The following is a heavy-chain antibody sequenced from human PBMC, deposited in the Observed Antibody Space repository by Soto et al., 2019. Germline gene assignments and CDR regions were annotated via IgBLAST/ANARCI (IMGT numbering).Heavy chain of an antibody. CDR1: GYTLTELS. D-gene: IGHD3-22*01. V-gene: IGHV1-24*01. CDR3: AASFYDSSGYYYSSAFDI. Sequence: ASVKVSCKVSGYTLTELSMHWVRQAPGKGLEWMGGFDPEDGETIYAQKFQGRVTMTEDTSTDTAYMELSSLRSEDTAVYYCAASFYDSSGYYYSSAFDIWGQGTMVTVSS. J-gene: IGHJ3*02. CDR2: FDPEDGET.